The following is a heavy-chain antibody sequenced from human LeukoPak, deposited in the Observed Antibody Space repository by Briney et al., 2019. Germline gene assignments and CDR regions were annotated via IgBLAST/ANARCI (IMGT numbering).Heavy chain of an antibody. CDR2: TYYRSKWYS. Sequence: SRTLSLTCAISGDSVSSNSAAWNWIRQSPSRALEWLGRTYYRSKWYSDYALSVKSRLTINPDTSKNQFSLQLNSVTPEDTAVYYCARDSSSWYNYFDYWGQGTLVTVSS. D-gene: IGHD6-13*01. CDR1: GDSVSSNSAA. J-gene: IGHJ4*02. V-gene: IGHV6-1*01. CDR3: ARDSSSWYNYFDY.